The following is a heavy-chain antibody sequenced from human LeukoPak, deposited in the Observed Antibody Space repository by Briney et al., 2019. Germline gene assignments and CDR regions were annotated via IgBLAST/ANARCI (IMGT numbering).Heavy chain of an antibody. CDR2: TYYSGST. V-gene: IGHV4-59*08. CDR3: ARHVCSSTSCYLHYGMDV. CDR1: GGSISSYY. J-gene: IGHJ6*02. D-gene: IGHD2-2*01. Sequence: SETLSLTCTVSGGSISSYYWSWIRQPPGKGLEWIGYTYYSGSTNYNPSLKSRVTISVDTSKNQFSLKLSSVTAADTAVYYCARHVCSSTSCYLHYGMDVWGQGTTVTVSS.